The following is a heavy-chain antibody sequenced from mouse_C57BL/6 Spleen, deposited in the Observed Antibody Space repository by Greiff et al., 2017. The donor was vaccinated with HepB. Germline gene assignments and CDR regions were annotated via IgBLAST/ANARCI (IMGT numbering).Heavy chain of an antibody. Sequence: VKLVESGPELVKPGASVKISCKASGYSFTSYYIHWVKQRPGQGLEWIGWIYPGSGNTKYNEKFKGKATLTADTSSSTAYMQLSSLTSEDSAVYYCARGGTTVGDAMDYWGQGTSVTVSS. J-gene: IGHJ4*01. CDR2: IYPGSGNT. D-gene: IGHD1-1*01. V-gene: IGHV1-66*01. CDR3: ARGGTTVGDAMDY. CDR1: GYSFTSYY.